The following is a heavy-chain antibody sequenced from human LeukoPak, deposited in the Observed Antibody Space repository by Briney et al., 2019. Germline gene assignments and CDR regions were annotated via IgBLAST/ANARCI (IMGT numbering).Heavy chain of an antibody. CDR3: AKDSHSSSWYVYGVNYFDY. D-gene: IGHD6-13*01. V-gene: IGHV3-43D*03. Sequence: PGGSLRLSCAASGFTVSSNYMSWVRQAPGKGLEWVSLISWDGGSTYYADSVKGRFTISRDNSKNSLYLQMNSLRAEDTASYYCAKDSHSSSWYVYGVNYFDYWGQRTLVTVSS. CDR2: ISWDGGST. J-gene: IGHJ4*02. CDR1: GFTVSSNY.